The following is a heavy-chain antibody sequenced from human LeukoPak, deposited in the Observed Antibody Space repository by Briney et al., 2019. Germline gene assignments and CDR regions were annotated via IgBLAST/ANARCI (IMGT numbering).Heavy chain of an antibody. D-gene: IGHD3-3*01. CDR2: INHSGST. CDR1: GGSFSGYY. V-gene: IGHV4-34*01. J-gene: IGHJ6*02. Sequence: SETLSLTCAVYGGSFSGYYWSWIRQPPGKGLEWIGEINHSGSTNYSPSLKSRVTISVDTSKNQFSLKLSSVTAADTAVYYCARDGLRFLEWSPYYYYGMDVWGQGTTVTVSS. CDR3: ARDGLRFLEWSPYYYYGMDV.